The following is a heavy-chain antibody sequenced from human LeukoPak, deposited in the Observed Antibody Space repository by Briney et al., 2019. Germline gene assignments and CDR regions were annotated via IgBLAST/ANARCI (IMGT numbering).Heavy chain of an antibody. CDR3: ARDGHKDGYNSYYFDY. Sequence: ASVKVSCKASGYTFTSYDINWVRQATGQGLEWMGWMNPNSGNTGYAQKFQGRVTITRNTSISTAYMELSSLRSEDTAVYYCARDGHKDGYNSYYFDYWGQGTLVTVSS. V-gene: IGHV1-8*03. J-gene: IGHJ4*02. CDR1: GYTFTSYD. D-gene: IGHD5-24*01. CDR2: MNPNSGNT.